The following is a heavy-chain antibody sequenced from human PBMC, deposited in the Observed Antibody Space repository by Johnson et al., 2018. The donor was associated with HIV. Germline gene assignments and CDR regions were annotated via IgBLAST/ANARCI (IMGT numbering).Heavy chain of an antibody. Sequence: VQLVESGGGVVQPGRSLRLSCAASGFTFSSYAMHWVRQAPGKGLEWVSAIGTAGDTYYPGSVKGRFTISRENAKNSLYLQMNSLRAGDTAVYYCARGGIAARIDALDIWGQGTMVTVSS. D-gene: IGHD6-6*01. J-gene: IGHJ3*02. CDR1: GFTFSSYA. V-gene: IGHV3-13*01. CDR3: ARGGIAARIDALDI. CDR2: IGTAGDT.